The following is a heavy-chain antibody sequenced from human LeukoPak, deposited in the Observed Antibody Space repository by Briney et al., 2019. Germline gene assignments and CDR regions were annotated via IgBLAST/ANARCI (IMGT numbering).Heavy chain of an antibody. J-gene: IGHJ4*02. V-gene: IGHV5-51*01. D-gene: IGHD3-10*01. Sequence: GESLKISCKASGYTFSGYWLGWVRQMPGKGLEWMGIIYPDDSDTGYSPSFQGQVTISADKSIRTTYLQWSSLKASDTAMYYCARPRVTFGSGIYYYNYFDFWGQGTLVTVSS. CDR2: IYPDDSDT. CDR1: GYTFSGYW. CDR3: ARPRVTFGSGIYYYNYFDF.